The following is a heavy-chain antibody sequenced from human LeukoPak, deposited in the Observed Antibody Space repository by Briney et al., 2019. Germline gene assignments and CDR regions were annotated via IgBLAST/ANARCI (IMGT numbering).Heavy chain of an antibody. D-gene: IGHD6-6*01. CDR1: GFTFSSYE. J-gene: IGHJ4*02. CDR2: ISGSGGST. Sequence: GGSLRLSCAASGFTFSSYEMNWVRQAPGKGLEWVSAISGSGGSTYYAGSVKGRFTISRDNSKNTLFLQMNSLRAEDTAVYYCAKGTYSSSPRDYWGQGTLVTVSS. CDR3: AKGTYSSSPRDY. V-gene: IGHV3-23*01.